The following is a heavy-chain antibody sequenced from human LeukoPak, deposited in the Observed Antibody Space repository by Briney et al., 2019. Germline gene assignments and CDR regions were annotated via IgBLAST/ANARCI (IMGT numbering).Heavy chain of an antibody. CDR3: ARGGWTGYSYGSLPEYYFDY. CDR1: GYTFTGYY. J-gene: IGHJ4*02. Sequence: ASVKVSCKASGYTFTGYYIHWVRQAPGQGLEWMGWINPNSGGTNNAQKFQGRVTMTTDTSISTAYMELSRLRSDETAVYYCARGGWTGYSYGSLPEYYFDYWGQGTLVTVSS. D-gene: IGHD5-18*01. V-gene: IGHV1-2*02. CDR2: INPNSGGT.